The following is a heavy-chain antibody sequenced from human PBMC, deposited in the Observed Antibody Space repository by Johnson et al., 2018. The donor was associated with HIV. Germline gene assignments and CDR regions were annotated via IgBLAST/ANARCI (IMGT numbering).Heavy chain of an antibody. V-gene: IGHV3-30*03. CDR2: ISYDGSNK. J-gene: IGHJ3*01. CDR3: AGVFLGRTVDAFDV. D-gene: IGHD2-15*01. Sequence: VQLVESGGGVVQPGRSLRLSCAASGFTFSSYGMHWVRQAPGKGLAWVAVISYDGSNKYYADSLKGRFTISRDNSKNMLDLHMNSLRAGDAAVYFLAGVFLGRTVDAFDVWVQGTLVIVSS. CDR1: GFTFSSYG.